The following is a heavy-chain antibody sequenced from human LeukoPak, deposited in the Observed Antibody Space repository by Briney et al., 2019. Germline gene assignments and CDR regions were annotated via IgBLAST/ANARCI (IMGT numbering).Heavy chain of an antibody. D-gene: IGHD2-15*01. J-gene: IGHJ5*02. CDR2: IYYSGST. Sequence: PSETLSLTCAVYGGSFSGYYWGWIRQPPGKGLEWIGSIYYSGSTYYNPSLKSRVTISVDTSKNQFSLKLSSVTAADTAVYYCARHTRYCSGGSCDNWFDPWGQGTLVTVSS. CDR3: ARHTRYCSGGSCDNWFDP. CDR1: GGSFSGYY. V-gene: IGHV4-39*01.